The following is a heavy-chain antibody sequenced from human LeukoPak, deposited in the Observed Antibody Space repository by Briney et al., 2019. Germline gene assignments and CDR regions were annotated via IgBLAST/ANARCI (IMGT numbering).Heavy chain of an antibody. D-gene: IGHD3-10*01. Sequence: ASVKVSCKASGYTFTSYGISWVGQAPGKGGEGMGWISAYNGKTKYVQKLQGRVTITTDTSTSTAYMELRSLRSDDTAVYYCAGVVVLWFGELIYYYYYMDVWGKGTTVTVSS. CDR1: GYTFTSYG. V-gene: IGHV1-18*01. J-gene: IGHJ6*03. CDR3: AGVVVLWFGELIYYYYYMDV. CDR2: ISAYNGKT.